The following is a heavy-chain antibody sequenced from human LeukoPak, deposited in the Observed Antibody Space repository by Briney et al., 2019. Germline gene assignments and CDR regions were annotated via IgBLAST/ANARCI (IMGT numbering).Heavy chain of an antibody. CDR2: ISGSGGST. Sequence: PGGSLRLSCAASGLTFSSYGMHWVRQAPGKGLEWASAISGSGGSTYYADSVKGRFTISRDNSKNTLYLQMNSLRAEDTAVYYCAKDAYSSGWYFPFDYWGQGTLVTVSS. CDR3: AKDAYSSGWYFPFDY. D-gene: IGHD6-19*01. V-gene: IGHV3-23*01. J-gene: IGHJ4*02. CDR1: GLTFSSYG.